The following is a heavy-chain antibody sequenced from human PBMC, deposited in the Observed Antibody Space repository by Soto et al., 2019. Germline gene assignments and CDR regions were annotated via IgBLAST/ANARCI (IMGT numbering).Heavy chain of an antibody. CDR2: ISYDGSNK. D-gene: IGHD6-19*01. Sequence: GGSLRLSCAASGFTFSSYGMHWVRQAPGKGLEWVAVISYDGSNKYYADSVKGRFTISRDNSKNTLYLQMNSLRAEDTAVYYCAKLAVAGRVLDYYYYMDVWGKGTTVTVSS. CDR3: AKLAVAGRVLDYYYYMDV. CDR1: GFTFSSYG. J-gene: IGHJ6*03. V-gene: IGHV3-30*18.